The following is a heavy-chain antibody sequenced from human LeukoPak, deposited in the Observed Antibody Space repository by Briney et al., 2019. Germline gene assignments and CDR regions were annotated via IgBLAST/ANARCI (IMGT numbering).Heavy chain of an antibody. CDR1: GGSISSYY. CDR2: IYYSGST. CDR3: ARVRTFYGDADY. D-gene: IGHD4-17*01. V-gene: IGHV4-59*01. Sequence: SETLTLTCTVSGGSISSYYWSWIRQPPGKGLEWIGYIYYSGSTNYNPSLKSRVTISVDTSKNQFSLKLSSVTGADTAVYYCARVRTFYGDADYWGQGTLVTVSS. J-gene: IGHJ4*02.